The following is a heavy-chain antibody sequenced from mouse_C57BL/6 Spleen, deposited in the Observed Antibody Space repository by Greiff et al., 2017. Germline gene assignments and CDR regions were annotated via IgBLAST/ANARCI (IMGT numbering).Heavy chain of an antibody. V-gene: IGHV1-26*01. CDR2: INPNNGGT. Sequence: EVKLQQSGPELVKPGASVKISCKASGYTFTDYYMNWVKQSHGKSLEWIGDINPNNGGTSYNQKFKGKATLPVDKSSSTAYMELRSLTSEDSAVYYGASIYDGPLGWGTGTTVTVSS. D-gene: IGHD2-3*01. J-gene: IGHJ1*03. CDR1: GYTFTDYY. CDR3: ASIYDGPLG.